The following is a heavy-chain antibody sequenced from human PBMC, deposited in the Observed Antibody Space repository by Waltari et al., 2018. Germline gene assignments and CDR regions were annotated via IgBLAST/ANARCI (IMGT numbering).Heavy chain of an antibody. CDR3: ARAPIMSYYMDV. V-gene: IGHV3-30-3*01. D-gene: IGHD3-16*01. Sequence: QVQLVESGGGVVQPGRSLRLSCAVSGFTFSNYAMHWVRQAPGKGLEWVAVISSDGNNKFYADSMKGRFTISRENSKNTLYLQMNSLRPEDTAGYYCARAPIMSYYMDVWGKGTTVTVSS. J-gene: IGHJ6*03. CDR1: GFTFSNYA. CDR2: ISSDGNNK.